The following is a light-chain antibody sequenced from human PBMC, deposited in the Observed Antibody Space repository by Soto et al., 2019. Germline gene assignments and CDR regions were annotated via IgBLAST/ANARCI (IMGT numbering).Light chain of an antibody. CDR3: ENWDSHTHRV. CDR1: SGHSSYI. V-gene: IGLV4-60*02. Sequence: QLVLTQSSSASASLGSSVKLTCTLSSGHSSYIITWHQQQPGKAPRYLMKLEGSGSYNKGSGAPDRFSGSSSGADRYLTISNLQFEDEADYYCENWDSHTHRVFGGGTKLTVL. CDR2: LEGSGSY. J-gene: IGLJ3*02.